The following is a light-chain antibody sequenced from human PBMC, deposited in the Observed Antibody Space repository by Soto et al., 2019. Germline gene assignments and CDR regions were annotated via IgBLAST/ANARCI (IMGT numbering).Light chain of an antibody. CDR2: AAS. CDR1: QSVSSN. CDR3: QQYYNWPRT. V-gene: IGKV3-15*01. Sequence: EIAMTQSPATMSVSPGERVTRSCRASQSVSSNLAWYQQKPGQAPRLLMYAASARATGIPARFSGSGSGTEFTLTISSLQSEDFAIYYCQQYYNWPRTFGQGTKVDI. J-gene: IGKJ1*01.